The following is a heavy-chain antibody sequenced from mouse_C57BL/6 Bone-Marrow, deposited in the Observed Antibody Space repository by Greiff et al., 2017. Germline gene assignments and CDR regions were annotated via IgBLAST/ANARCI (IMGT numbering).Heavy chain of an antibody. CDR1: GYTFTSFW. Sequence: EVQLQQSGTVLARPGASVKMSCKTSGYTFTSFWMHWVKQRPGQGLEWIGAIYPGNSDTSYNQKFKGKAKLTAATSASTAYMELRSLTNEDAAVYYCTRSYYSNDVGFAYWGQGTLVTVSA. CDR3: TRSYYSNDVGFAY. CDR2: IYPGNSDT. D-gene: IGHD2-5*01. J-gene: IGHJ3*01. V-gene: IGHV1-5*01.